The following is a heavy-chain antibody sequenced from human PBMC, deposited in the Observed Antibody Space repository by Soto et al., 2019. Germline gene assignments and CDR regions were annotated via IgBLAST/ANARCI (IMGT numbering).Heavy chain of an antibody. Sequence: QVQLVESGGGVVQPGRSLRLSCAASGFTFSSYGLHWVRQAPGKGLEWVAVISYDGNNKYYADSVKGRFTISRDNSKNTLYLQMNSLRAEDTAVHYCAKSVYNWNDGFFDYWGQGTLVTVSS. J-gene: IGHJ4*02. D-gene: IGHD1-1*01. CDR1: GFTFSSYG. CDR2: ISYDGNNK. V-gene: IGHV3-30*18. CDR3: AKSVYNWNDGFFDY.